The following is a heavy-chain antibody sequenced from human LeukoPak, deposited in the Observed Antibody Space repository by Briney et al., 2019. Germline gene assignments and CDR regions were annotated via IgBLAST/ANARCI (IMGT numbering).Heavy chain of an antibody. CDR1: GGSFSGYY. CDR3: AREGIVGATST. CDR2: INHSGST. J-gene: IGHJ4*02. Sequence: LSETLSLTCAVYGGSFSGYYWSWIRQPPGKGLEWIGEINHSGSTNYNPSLKGRVTISVDTSKNQFSLKLSSVTAADTAVYYCAREGIVGATSTWGQGTLVTVSS. V-gene: IGHV4-34*01. D-gene: IGHD1-26*01.